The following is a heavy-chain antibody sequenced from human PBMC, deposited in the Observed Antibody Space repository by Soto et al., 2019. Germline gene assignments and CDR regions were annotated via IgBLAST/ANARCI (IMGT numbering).Heavy chain of an antibody. J-gene: IGHJ6*02. D-gene: IGHD2-15*01. V-gene: IGHV4-39*01. CDR2: IFYSGST. Sequence: PSETLSLTCTVSGGSISSSSYYWGWIRQPPGKGLEWIGSIFYSGSTYYNPSLKSRVTISVDTSKNQFSLKLSSVTAADTAVYYCARHLTYCSAGSCYSDFPHYGMDVWGQGTTVTAP. CDR1: GGSISSSSYY. CDR3: ARHLTYCSAGSCYSDFPHYGMDV.